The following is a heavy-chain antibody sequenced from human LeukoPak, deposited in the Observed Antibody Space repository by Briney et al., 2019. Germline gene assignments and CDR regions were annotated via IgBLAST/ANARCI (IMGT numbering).Heavy chain of an antibody. J-gene: IGHJ4*02. CDR1: GYTFTSYG. CDR2: ISAYNGNT. CDR3: ARTGVITMVRGVIEY. D-gene: IGHD3-10*01. V-gene: IGHV1-18*01. Sequence: GASVKVSCKASGYTFTSYGISWVRQAPGQGLEWMGWISAYNGNTNYAQKLQGRVTITTDTSTSTAYMELRSLRSDDTAVYYCARTGVITMVRGVIEYWGQGTLVTISS.